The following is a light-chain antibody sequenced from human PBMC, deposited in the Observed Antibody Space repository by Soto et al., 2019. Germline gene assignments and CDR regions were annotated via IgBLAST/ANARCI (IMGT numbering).Light chain of an antibody. J-gene: IGLJ1*01. Sequence: QSALTQPASVSGSPGQSIAISCTRTSTDVGSSNYVSWYQQHPGKAPKLMIFDVNNRPSGVSDRFSGSKSGNTASLTISGLQAEDEADYYCSSHTSSGTYVFGTGTKVTVL. CDR1: STDVGSSNY. CDR2: DVN. CDR3: SSHTSSGTYV. V-gene: IGLV2-14*01.